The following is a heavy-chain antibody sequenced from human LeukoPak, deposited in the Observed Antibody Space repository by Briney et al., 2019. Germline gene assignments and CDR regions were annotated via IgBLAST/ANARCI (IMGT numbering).Heavy chain of an antibody. Sequence: SETLSLTCAVYGGSFSGYYWSRIRQPPGKGLEWIGEINHSGSTNYNPSLKSRVTISVDTSKNQFSLKLSSVTAADTAVYYCARNQSTNGDAFDIWGQGTMVTVSS. D-gene: IGHD1-1*01. J-gene: IGHJ3*02. CDR3: ARNQSTNGDAFDI. CDR1: GGSFSGYY. CDR2: INHSGST. V-gene: IGHV4-34*01.